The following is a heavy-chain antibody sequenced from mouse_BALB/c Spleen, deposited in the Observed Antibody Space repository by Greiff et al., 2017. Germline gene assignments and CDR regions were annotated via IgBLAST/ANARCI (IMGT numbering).Heavy chain of an antibody. J-gene: IGHJ4*01. CDR3: ARSRRPYAMEY. V-gene: IGHV1-54*01. CDR2: INPGSGGT. CDR1: GYAFTNYL. Sequence: QVQLQQSGAELVRPGTSVKVSCKASGYAFTNYLIEWVKQRPGQGLEWIGVINPGSGGTNYNEKFKGKATLTADKSSSTAYMQLSSLTSDDSAVYFCARSRRPYAMEYWGQGTSVTVSS.